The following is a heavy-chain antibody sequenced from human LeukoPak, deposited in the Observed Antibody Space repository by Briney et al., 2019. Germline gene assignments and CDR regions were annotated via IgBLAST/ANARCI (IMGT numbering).Heavy chain of an antibody. D-gene: IGHD6-19*01. CDR2: INPSGGST. CDR1: GYTFTSYY. Sequence: ASVKVSCKAFGYTFTSYYMHWVRQAPGQGLEWMGVINPSGGSTSYAQKFQGRVTMTRDMSTSTVYMELSSLRSEDTAVYYCARDKWYSSGRTKLYYFDYWGQGTLVTVSS. CDR3: ARDKWYSSGRTKLYYFDY. V-gene: IGHV1-46*01. J-gene: IGHJ4*02.